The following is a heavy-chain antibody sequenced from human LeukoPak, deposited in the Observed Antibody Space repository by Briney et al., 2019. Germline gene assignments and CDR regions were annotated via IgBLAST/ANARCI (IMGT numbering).Heavy chain of an antibody. D-gene: IGHD3-3*01. V-gene: IGHV3-9*01. CDR1: GLTFDDYA. Sequence: GGSLRLSCAASGLTFDDYAMHWVRQAPGKGLEWVSGINWNSDKIAFADSVKGRLNISRDNAKKSLYLQMNSLRVDDTAFYYCVKVESISIFGVAPRYFDLWGRGTLVTVSS. J-gene: IGHJ2*01. CDR2: INWNSDKI. CDR3: VKVESISIFGVAPRYFDL.